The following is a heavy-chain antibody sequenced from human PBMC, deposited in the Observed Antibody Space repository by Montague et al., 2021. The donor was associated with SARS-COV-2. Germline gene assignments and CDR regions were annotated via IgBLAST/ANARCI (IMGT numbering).Heavy chain of an antibody. D-gene: IGHD3-22*01. Sequence: SETLSLTCAVYGGSLSGYDWSWIRQPPGEGLEWIGEINHSGSTKYNPSLKSRVSISVDTSKNQFSLKLNSVTAADTAVYYCARGQGEITMIVVVLTAAAHYFDYWGQGTLVTVSP. J-gene: IGHJ4*02. CDR1: GGSLSGYD. CDR2: INHSGST. V-gene: IGHV4-34*01. CDR3: ARGQGEITMIVVVLTAAAHYFDY.